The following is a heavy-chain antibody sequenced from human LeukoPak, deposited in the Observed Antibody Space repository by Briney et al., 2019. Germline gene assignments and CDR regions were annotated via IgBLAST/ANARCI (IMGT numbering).Heavy chain of an antibody. D-gene: IGHD6-13*01. J-gene: IGHJ6*02. CDR3: ARGPSYSSSWYYYYGMDV. V-gene: IGHV4-39*07. CDR1: GGSISSSSYY. Sequence: SETLSLTCTVSGGSISSSSYYWGWIPQPPGKGLEWIGSIYYSGSTYYNPSLKSRVTISVDTSKNQFSLKLSSVTAADTAVYYCARGPSYSSSWYYYYGMDVWGQGTTVTVSS. CDR2: IYYSGST.